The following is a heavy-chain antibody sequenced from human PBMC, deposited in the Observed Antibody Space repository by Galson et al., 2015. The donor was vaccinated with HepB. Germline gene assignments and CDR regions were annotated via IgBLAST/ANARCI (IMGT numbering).Heavy chain of an antibody. J-gene: IGHJ6*04. Sequence: SLRLSCAASGFSFSTYAMHWVRQAPGKGLECVSSISQIGDYTYYGNSVRGRFTISRVNSENTLYLHMGSLTAEDTAVYYCTRWDCGSDRNRCYEGVWGKGTTVTVSS. CDR2: ISQIGDYT. CDR1: GFSFSTYA. CDR3: TRWDCGSDRNRCYEGV. V-gene: IGHV3-64*01. D-gene: IGHD2-21*02.